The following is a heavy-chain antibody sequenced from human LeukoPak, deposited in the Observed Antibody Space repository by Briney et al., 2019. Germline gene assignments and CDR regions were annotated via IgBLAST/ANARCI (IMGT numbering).Heavy chain of an antibody. D-gene: IGHD6-6*01. CDR2: FDPEDGET. J-gene: IGHJ2*01. Sequence: ATSVKVSCKVSGYTLTELPMHWVRQAPGKGLEWMGGFDPEDGETIYAQKFQGRVTMTEDTSTDTAYTELSSLRSEDTAVYYCATSEYSSSSSRYFDLWGRGTLVTVSS. V-gene: IGHV1-24*01. CDR1: GYTLTELP. CDR3: ATSEYSSSSSRYFDL.